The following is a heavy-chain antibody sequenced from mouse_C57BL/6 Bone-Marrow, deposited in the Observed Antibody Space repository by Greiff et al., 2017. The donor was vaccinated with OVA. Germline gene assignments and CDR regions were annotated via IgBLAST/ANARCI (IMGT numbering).Heavy chain of an antibody. J-gene: IGHJ1*03. CDR1: GYTFTSYG. CDR2: IYPRSGNT. V-gene: IGHV1-81*01. Sequence: QVQLQQPGAELVRPGASVKLSCKASGYTFTSYGISWVKQRTGQGLEWIGEIYPRSGNTYYNEKFKGKATLTADTSSSTAYMALRSLQSEDAAVCFCADYCPRCFDFWGTGTTVTVSS. CDR3: ADYCPRCFDF. D-gene: IGHD2-4*01.